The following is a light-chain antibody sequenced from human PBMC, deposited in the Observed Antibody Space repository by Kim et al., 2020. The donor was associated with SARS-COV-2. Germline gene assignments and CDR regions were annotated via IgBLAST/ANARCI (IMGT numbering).Light chain of an antibody. CDR1: YYNLGNTY. CDR3: GTWDSSLSLWV. J-gene: IGLJ3*02. V-gene: IGLV1-51*01. Sequence: GQKVTISCAGSYYNLGNTYVSWYQQLPRTAPKLLIYAHDKRPSGIPDRFSGSKSGTSATLGITGLQTGDEADYYCGTWDSSLSLWVFGEGTQLTVL. CDR2: AHD.